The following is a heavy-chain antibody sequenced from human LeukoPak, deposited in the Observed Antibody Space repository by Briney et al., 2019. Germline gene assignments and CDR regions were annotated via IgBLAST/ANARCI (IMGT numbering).Heavy chain of an antibody. CDR2: ISYDGSNK. J-gene: IGHJ6*03. D-gene: IGHD2-2*01. CDR1: GFTFSSYA. CDR3: ARDKSLKKDIVVVPAAISLLGYYYMDV. V-gene: IGHV3-30-3*01. Sequence: GGSLRLSCAASGFTFSSYAMHWVRQAPGKGLEWVAVISYDGSNKYYADSVKGRFTISRDNSKNTLYLQMNSLRAEDTAVYYCARDKSLKKDIVVVPAAISLLGYYYMDVWGKGTTVTVSS.